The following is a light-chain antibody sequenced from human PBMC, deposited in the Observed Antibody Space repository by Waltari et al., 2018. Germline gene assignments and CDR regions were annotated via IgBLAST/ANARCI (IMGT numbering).Light chain of an antibody. Sequence: DIQMTQSPSPVSASVGDRVTITCRARQDIGNRLAWYQQKPGKAPNLLIYGTSSLQTGVPSRFSGSGSGTEFTLTISSLQPEDFGTDYCQQGNSFPITFGPGTKVEIK. CDR3: QQGNSFPIT. J-gene: IGKJ3*01. CDR2: GTS. CDR1: QDIGNR. V-gene: IGKV1-12*01.